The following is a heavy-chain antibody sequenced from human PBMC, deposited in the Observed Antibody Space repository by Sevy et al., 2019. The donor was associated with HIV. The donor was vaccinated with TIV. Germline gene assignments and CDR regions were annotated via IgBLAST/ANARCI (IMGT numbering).Heavy chain of an antibody. Sequence: GGSLRLSCAVSGFSFDSYGMTWVRQAPGKGLEWVSAISGSGGSTYYADSVKGRFTISRDNSKNTLYLQMNSLRAEDTAVYYCARPGRGPNLLYFDYWGQGTLVTVSS. CDR3: ARPGRGPNLLYFDY. V-gene: IGHV3-23*01. J-gene: IGHJ4*02. CDR2: ISGSGGST. D-gene: IGHD2-21*01. CDR1: GFSFDSYG.